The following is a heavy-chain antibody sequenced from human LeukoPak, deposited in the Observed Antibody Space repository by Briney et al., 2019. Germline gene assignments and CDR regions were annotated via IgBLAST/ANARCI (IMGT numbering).Heavy chain of an antibody. V-gene: IGHV4-4*07. CDR2: VDSSGNT. CDR3: ARQFLVGSTFHAFDL. Sequence: PSETLSLTCSVSVVSMNGYYWSWLRQSAGNRLEWIGHVDSSGNTNYNPSLESRVTMSVDTSKKQFSLKLTSVTAADMAIYFCARQFLVGSTFHAFDLWGQGTRVTVSS. J-gene: IGHJ3*01. CDR1: VVSMNGYY. D-gene: IGHD1-26*01.